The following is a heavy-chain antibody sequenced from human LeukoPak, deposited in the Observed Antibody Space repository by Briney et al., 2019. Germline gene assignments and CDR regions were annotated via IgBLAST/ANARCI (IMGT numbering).Heavy chain of an antibody. Sequence: PSETLSLTCTVSGGSISSYYWSWIRQPPGKGLEWIGYIYYSGSTNYNPSLKSRVTISVDTSKNQSSLKLYSVTAADTAVYYCARDKGAALSLWGQGTLVTVSS. D-gene: IGHD6-13*01. J-gene: IGHJ4*02. CDR1: GGSISSYY. CDR3: ARDKGAALSL. V-gene: IGHV4-59*01. CDR2: IYYSGST.